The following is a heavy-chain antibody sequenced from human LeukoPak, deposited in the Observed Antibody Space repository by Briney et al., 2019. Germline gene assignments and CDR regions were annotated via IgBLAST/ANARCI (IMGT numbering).Heavy chain of an antibody. CDR1: GISFSTYA. J-gene: IGHJ4*02. Sequence: PGGSLRLSCAASGISFSTYAMSWVRQAPGKGLVWVSLINSDGTTSHADSVKGRFTISRDNAKNTLYLQMNSLRAEDTAVYYCARSAADAFDYWGQGTLVTVSS. V-gene: IGHV3-74*01. CDR2: INSDGTT. CDR3: ARSAADAFDY.